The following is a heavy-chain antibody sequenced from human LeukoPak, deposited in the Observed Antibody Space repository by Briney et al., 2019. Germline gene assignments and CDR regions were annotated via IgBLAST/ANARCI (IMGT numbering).Heavy chain of an antibody. D-gene: IGHD1-1*01. Sequence: ASVKVSCKASGYTFTGYYIHWVRQAPGQGLEWMGWINPNRGNIKYAQKFQDRVTMTRDTSITTAYMELNRLTYDDTAIYYCARDPKYNDNANTFDYWGQGTLVTVSS. V-gene: IGHV1-2*02. CDR3: ARDPKYNDNANTFDY. CDR2: INPNRGNI. CDR1: GYTFTGYY. J-gene: IGHJ4*02.